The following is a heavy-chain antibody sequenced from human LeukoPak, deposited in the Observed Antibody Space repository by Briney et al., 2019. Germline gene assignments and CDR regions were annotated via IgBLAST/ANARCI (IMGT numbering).Heavy chain of an antibody. CDR1: GDSISSYF. Sequence: PSETLSLTCTVSGDSISSYFWSWIRQPPGKGLEWIGYIYYSGSTKYNPSLKSRVTISVDTSKNQFSLKMSSVTAADTAVYYCARSPWGSYYYDSSGYYYFDYWGQGTLVTVSS. CDR2: IYYSGST. J-gene: IGHJ4*02. D-gene: IGHD3-22*01. CDR3: ARSPWGSYYYDSSGYYYFDY. V-gene: IGHV4-59*01.